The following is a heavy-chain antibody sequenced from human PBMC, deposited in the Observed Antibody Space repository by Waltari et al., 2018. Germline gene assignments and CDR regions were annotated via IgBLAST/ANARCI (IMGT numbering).Heavy chain of an antibody. CDR3: AKAVVAALYYYGMDV. CDR2: INPNSGGP. J-gene: IGHJ6*02. Sequence: QVQLVQSGAEVKKPGASVKVSCKASGYTFTGYSMHWVRQAPGQGREWMGWINPNSGGPNYAQKVQGRVTMTRDTSISTAYMELSRLRSDDTAVYYCAKAVVAALYYYGMDVWGQGTTVTVSS. D-gene: IGHD2-15*01. CDR1: GYTFTGYS. V-gene: IGHV1-2*02.